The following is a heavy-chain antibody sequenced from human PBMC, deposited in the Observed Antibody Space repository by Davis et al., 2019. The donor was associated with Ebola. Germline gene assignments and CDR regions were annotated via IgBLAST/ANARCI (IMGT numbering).Heavy chain of an antibody. Sequence: SETLSLTCAVSGGSISSSNWWSWVRQPPGKGLEWIGEINHSGSTNYNPSLKSRVTISVDTSKNQFSLKLSSVTAADTAVYYCARILGVRGVISWANWFDPWGQGTLVTVSS. D-gene: IGHD3-10*01. J-gene: IGHJ5*02. CDR3: ARILGVRGVISWANWFDP. CDR1: GGSISSSNW. CDR2: INHSGST. V-gene: IGHV4-4*02.